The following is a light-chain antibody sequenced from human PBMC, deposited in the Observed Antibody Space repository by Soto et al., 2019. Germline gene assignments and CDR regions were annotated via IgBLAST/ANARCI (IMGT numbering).Light chain of an antibody. Sequence: EIVMTQSPATLSVSPGERATLSCRASQSVSSNLAWYQQKPGQAPRLLIYGASTRATGIPARFSGSGSGTGFTHTISSLQSEDFAVYYCQQYNNWPPLTFGGGTKVEIK. J-gene: IGKJ4*01. CDR2: GAS. CDR3: QQYNNWPPLT. CDR1: QSVSSN. V-gene: IGKV3-15*01.